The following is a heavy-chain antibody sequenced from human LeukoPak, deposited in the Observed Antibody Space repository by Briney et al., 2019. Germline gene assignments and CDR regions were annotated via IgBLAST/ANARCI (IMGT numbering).Heavy chain of an antibody. D-gene: IGHD3-22*01. CDR3: ARTTIYYYDSSGRFDY. CDR2: INHSGST. Sequence: SETLSLTCAVYGGSFSGYYWSWIRQPPGKGLEWIGEINHSGSTNYNPSLKSRVTISVDTSKNQFSLKLSSVTAADTAVYYCARTTIYYYDSSGRFDYWGQGTLVTVSS. CDR1: GGSFSGYY. V-gene: IGHV4-34*01. J-gene: IGHJ4*02.